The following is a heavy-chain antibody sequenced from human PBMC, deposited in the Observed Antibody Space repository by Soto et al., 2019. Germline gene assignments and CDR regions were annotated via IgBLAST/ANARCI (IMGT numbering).Heavy chain of an antibody. D-gene: IGHD2-2*01. CDR2: IYYSGST. Sequence: QVQLQESGPGLVRPSETLSLTCTVSGGSFSSYYWTWIRQSPGKGLEWIGYIYYSGSTDYNPSLRGPLAIAIDTSKNQFSLRVNSMTAADTAVYYCAGRDCSGTNCYYLDYYYMDVWGKGTTVTVSS. V-gene: IGHV4-59*08. CDR3: AGRDCSGTNCYYLDYYYMDV. CDR1: GGSFSSYY. J-gene: IGHJ6*03.